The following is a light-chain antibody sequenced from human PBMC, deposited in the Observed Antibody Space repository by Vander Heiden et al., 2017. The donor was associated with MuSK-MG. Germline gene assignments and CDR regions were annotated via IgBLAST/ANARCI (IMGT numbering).Light chain of an antibody. CDR1: QDISNY. V-gene: IGKV1-33*01. J-gene: IGKJ1*01. CDR2: DAS. CDR3: QQYDNLLHRT. Sequence: DIQMTQSPSSLSASVGDRVTITCQASQDISNYLNWYQQKPGKAPKLLIYDASNLETGVPSRFSGSGSGTDFTFTISSLQPEDIATYYCQQYDNLLHRTFGQGTKVEIK.